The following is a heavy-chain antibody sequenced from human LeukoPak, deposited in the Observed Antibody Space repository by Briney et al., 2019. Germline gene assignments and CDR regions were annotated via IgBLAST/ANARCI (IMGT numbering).Heavy chain of an antibody. Sequence: GGSLRLSCAASGFTFSSYSMNWVRQAPGKGLEWVSSISSSSSYIYYADSVKGRFTISRDNAKNSLYLQMNSLRAEDTAVYYCARALSSGGSSILGFFDYWGQGNLVTVSS. CDR3: ARALSSGGSSILGFFDY. CDR1: GFTFSSYS. CDR2: ISSSSSYI. V-gene: IGHV3-21*01. D-gene: IGHD2-15*01. J-gene: IGHJ4*02.